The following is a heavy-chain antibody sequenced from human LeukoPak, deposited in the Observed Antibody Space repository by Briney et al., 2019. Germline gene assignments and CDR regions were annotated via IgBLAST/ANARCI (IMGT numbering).Heavy chain of an antibody. CDR1: GYTFTGYY. J-gene: IGHJ4*02. CDR2: INPNSGGT. V-gene: IGHV1-2*02. Sequence: ASVKVSCKASGYTFTGYYMHWVRQAPGQGLEWMGWINPNSGGTNYAQKFQGRVTMTRDTSISTAYMELSRLRSDDTAVYYCARDLTLYCSAGSCFHDLYYFDYWGQGTLVTVSS. D-gene: IGHD2-15*01. CDR3: ARDLTLYCSAGSCFHDLYYFDY.